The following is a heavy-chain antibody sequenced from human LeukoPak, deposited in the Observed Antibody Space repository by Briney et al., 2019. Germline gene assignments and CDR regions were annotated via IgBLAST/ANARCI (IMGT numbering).Heavy chain of an antibody. CDR2: ISSCRCNI. D-gene: IGHD3-10*01. Sequence: GGPLTLFCAACIFTFNLCSMHWLRRAPQEGGAGVLYISSCRCNIHYAHCVKGRFHISRDNHKNSVYLQMHSLSDDDTAVLFCAKGSGNSRGGDWGQGTLVTVSS. CDR1: IFTFNLCS. V-gene: IGHV3-48*02. CDR3: AKGSGNSRGGD. J-gene: IGHJ4*02.